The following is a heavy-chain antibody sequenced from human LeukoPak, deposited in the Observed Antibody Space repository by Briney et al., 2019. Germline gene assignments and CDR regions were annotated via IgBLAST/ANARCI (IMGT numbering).Heavy chain of an antibody. D-gene: IGHD5-12*01. V-gene: IGHV3-21*01. CDR3: ARAGLYSGSGLDY. CDR1: GFTFSSYS. J-gene: IGHJ4*02. CDR2: ISSGSGYM. Sequence: GGSLRLSCAASGFTFSSYSMNWVRQAPGKGLEWVSAISSGSGYMYYADSVKGRFTISRDNAKNSLYLEMNSLRAEDTSVYYCARAGLYSGSGLDYWGQGILVTVSS.